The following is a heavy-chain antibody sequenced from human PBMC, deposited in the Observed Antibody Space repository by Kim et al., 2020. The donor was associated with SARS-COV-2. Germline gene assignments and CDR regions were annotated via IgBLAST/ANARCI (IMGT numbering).Heavy chain of an antibody. CDR2: INHSGST. J-gene: IGHJ4*02. V-gene: IGHV4-34*01. Sequence: SETLSLTCAVYGGSFSGYYWSWIRQPPGKGLEWIGEINHSGSTNYNPSLKSRVTISVDTSKNQFSLKLSSVTAADTAVYYCARGREWLRLWPRFFDYWGQGTLVTVSS. CDR3: ARGREWLRLWPRFFDY. CDR1: GGSFSGYY. D-gene: IGHD5-12*01.